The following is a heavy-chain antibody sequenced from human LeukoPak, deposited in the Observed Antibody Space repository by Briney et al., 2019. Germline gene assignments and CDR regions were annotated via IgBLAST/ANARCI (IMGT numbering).Heavy chain of an antibody. J-gene: IGHJ4*02. CDR1: GFTFSSYS. V-gene: IGHV3-21*01. Sequence: KTGGSLRLSCAASGFTFSSYSMNWVRQAPGKGLEWVLSISSSSSYIYYADSVKGRFTISRDNAKNSLYLQMNSLRAEDTAVYYCARPYDSSGYYPVDYWGQGTLVTVSS. CDR3: ARPYDSSGYYPVDY. D-gene: IGHD3-22*01. CDR2: ISSSSSYI.